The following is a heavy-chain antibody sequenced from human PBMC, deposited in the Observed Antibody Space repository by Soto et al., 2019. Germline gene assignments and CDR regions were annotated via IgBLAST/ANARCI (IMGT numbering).Heavy chain of an antibody. CDR2: IYSGGST. V-gene: IGHV4-4*07. Sequence: SETLSLTCAVSGGSINHYYWSWTRQPAGKGLEWIGRIYSGGSTNYNPSLKSRVTMSVDTSKNQFSLNLNSVTAADTAIYFCARGPGGFGDFSLDYWGQGTLVTVSS. D-gene: IGHD3-10*01. CDR3: ARGPGGFGDFSLDY. J-gene: IGHJ4*02. CDR1: GGSINHYY.